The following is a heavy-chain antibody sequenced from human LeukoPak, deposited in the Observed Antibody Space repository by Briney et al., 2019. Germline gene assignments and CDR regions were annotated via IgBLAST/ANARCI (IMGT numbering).Heavy chain of an antibody. V-gene: IGHV4-34*01. CDR2: VNHSGST. CDR1: GXSFSGYY. D-gene: IGHD3-22*01. CDR3: ARDPTPYYYDSSGYYLD. J-gene: IGHJ4*02. Sequence: SETLSLTCAVYGXSFSGYYWSWIRQPPGKGLEWIGEVNHSGSTNYNPSLKSRVTISVDTSKNQFSLKLSSVTAADTAVYYCARDPTPYYYDSSGYYLDWGQGTLVTVSS.